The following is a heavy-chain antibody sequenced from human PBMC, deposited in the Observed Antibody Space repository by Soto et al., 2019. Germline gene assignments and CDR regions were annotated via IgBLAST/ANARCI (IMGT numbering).Heavy chain of an antibody. V-gene: IGHV3-13*01. Sequence: EVQMVESGGGLVQPGGSLRLSCAASGFTFSGHDMHWVRQATGKGLEWVSGIGSAGDTYYPDSVKGRFTVSRENAKNSLYLQMNSLRVEDTAVYYCARASAGLAYWGQGALVTVSS. CDR2: IGSAGDT. CDR3: ARASAGLAY. CDR1: GFTFSGHD. D-gene: IGHD1-1*01. J-gene: IGHJ4*02.